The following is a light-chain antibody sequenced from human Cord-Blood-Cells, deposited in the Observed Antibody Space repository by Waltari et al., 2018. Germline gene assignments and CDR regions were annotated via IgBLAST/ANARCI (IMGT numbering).Light chain of an antibody. CDR3: QQLNSYPLT. CDR1: QGISSY. J-gene: IGKJ4*01. V-gene: IGKV1-9*01. CDR2: AAS. Sequence: DIQLTQSPSFLSASVGDRVPITCRASQGISSYLAWYQQKPGKAPKLLIYAASTLQSGVPSRFSGSGSETEFTLTISSLQPEDFATYYCQQLNSYPLTFGGGTKVEIK.